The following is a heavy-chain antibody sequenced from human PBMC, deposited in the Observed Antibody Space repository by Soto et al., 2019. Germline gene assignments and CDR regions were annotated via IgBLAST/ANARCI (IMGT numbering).Heavy chain of an antibody. CDR2: IYYSGST. V-gene: IGHV4-59*01. CDR1: GGSISSYY. J-gene: IGHJ4*02. CDR3: ARFFRGRSGYRHFDY. D-gene: IGHD3-10*01. Sequence: SETLSLTCTVSGGSISSYYWSWIRQPPGKGLEWIGYIYYSGSTNYNPSLKSRVTISVDTSKNQFSLKLSSVTAADTAVYYCARFFRGRSGYRHFDYWGQGTLVTVSS.